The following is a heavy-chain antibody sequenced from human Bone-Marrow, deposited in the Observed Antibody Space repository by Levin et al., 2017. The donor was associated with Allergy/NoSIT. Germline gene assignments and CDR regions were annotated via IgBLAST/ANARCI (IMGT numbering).Heavy chain of an antibody. Sequence: PGGSLRLSCAASGFTFTSYAMHWVRQAPGRGLEWVAFISFDRNTEAYADSVKGRFTISRDNSRDTVYLQMNSLRVDDTAVYYCARLQDPGAMVYYRYGMDTWGQGTTVTVSS. V-gene: IGHV3-30*04. CDR1: GFTFTSYA. D-gene: IGHD2-15*01. J-gene: IGHJ6*02. CDR2: ISFDRNTE. CDR3: ARLQDPGAMVYYRYGMDT.